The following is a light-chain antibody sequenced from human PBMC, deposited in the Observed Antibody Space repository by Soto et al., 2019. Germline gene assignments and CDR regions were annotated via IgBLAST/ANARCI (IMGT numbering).Light chain of an antibody. CDR1: SSDVGGYNY. Sequence: QSALTQPASVSGSPGQSITISCTGTSSDVGGYNYVSWYQQHPGNAPKLMIYDVSNRPSGVSNRFSGSKSGNTASLTICGLPAEDEDDYCCSSYTSSSFTLVFGGGTKLTVL. J-gene: IGLJ3*02. V-gene: IGLV2-14*01. CDR2: DVS. CDR3: SSYTSSSFTLV.